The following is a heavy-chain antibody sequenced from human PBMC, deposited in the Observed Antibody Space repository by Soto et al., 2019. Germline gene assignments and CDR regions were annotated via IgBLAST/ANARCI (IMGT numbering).Heavy chain of an antibody. D-gene: IGHD3-10*01. CDR2: IYYSGST. J-gene: IGHJ6*02. V-gene: IGHV4-31*03. CDR3: ARDQQVRGVTVSYYYYYGMDV. Sequence: PSETLSLTCTVSGGSISSGGYYWSWIRQHPGKGLEWIGYIYYSGSTYYNPSLKSRVTISVDTSKNQFSLKLSSVTAADTAVYYCARDQQVRGVTVSYYYYYGMDVWGQGTTVTVSS. CDR1: GGSISSGGYY.